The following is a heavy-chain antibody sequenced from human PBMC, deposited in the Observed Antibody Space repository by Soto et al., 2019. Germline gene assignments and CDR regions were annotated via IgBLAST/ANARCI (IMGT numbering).Heavy chain of an antibody. CDR2: IDNSRAT. J-gene: IGHJ5*01. CDR3: ARDKSTMEGYNESDS. CDR1: GYSFRRCKW. Sequence: AGSLSLTCVVSGYSFRRCKWWSCGLQSRLRRLEGNGDIDNSRATNYNPSLKSRLTISLDKSKNAFSMHLVSVTAEDPAIYCCARDKSTMEGYNESDSWGQGTLVTVSS. D-gene: IGHD5-12*01. V-gene: IGHV4-4*01.